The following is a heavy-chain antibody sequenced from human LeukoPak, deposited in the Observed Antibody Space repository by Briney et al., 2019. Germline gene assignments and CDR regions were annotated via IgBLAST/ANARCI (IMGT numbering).Heavy chain of an antibody. J-gene: IGHJ4*02. CDR1: GGTFSSYA. CDR3: AAGQGGVYSGYDTNFDY. Sequence: ASVKGSCKASGGTFSSYAISWVRQAPGQGLEWMGGIIPIFGTANYAQKFQGRVTITADESTSTAYMELSSLRSEDTAVYYCAAGQGGVYSGYDTNFDYWGQGTLVTVSS. CDR2: IIPIFGTA. V-gene: IGHV1-69*13. D-gene: IGHD5-12*01.